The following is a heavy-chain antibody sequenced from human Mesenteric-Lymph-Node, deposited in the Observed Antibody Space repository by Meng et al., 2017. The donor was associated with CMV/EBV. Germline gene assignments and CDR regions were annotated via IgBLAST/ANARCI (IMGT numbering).Heavy chain of an antibody. J-gene: IGHJ4*02. Sequence: CRAAGYTFTDYYIHWVRQAPGQGLEWMGWINPNSGATLYAQKFQDRITMTRDTSISTAYMELASLTSDDAAVYYCARDQSPNYFDYWGQGTLVTVSS. V-gene: IGHV1-2*02. CDR3: ARDQSPNYFDY. CDR1: GYTFTDYY. CDR2: INPNSGAT.